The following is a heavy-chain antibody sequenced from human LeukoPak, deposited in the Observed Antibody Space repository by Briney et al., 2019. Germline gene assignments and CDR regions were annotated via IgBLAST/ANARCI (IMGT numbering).Heavy chain of an antibody. D-gene: IGHD5-18*01. V-gene: IGHV1-69*13. CDR1: GGTFSSYA. CDR3: ARDGRSGYSYGYVFDY. J-gene: IGHJ4*02. Sequence: SVKVSCKASGGTFSSYAISWVRQAPGQGLEWMGGIIPIFGTANYAQKFQGRVTITADESTSTAYMELGSLRSEDTAVYYCARDGRSGYSYGYVFDYWGQGTLVTVSS. CDR2: IIPIFGTA.